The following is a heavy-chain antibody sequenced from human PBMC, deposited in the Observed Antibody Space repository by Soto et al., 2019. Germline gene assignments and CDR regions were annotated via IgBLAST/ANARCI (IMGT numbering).Heavy chain of an antibody. D-gene: IGHD5-12*01. CDR3: ASPITRFRYYYYYMDV. Sequence: QVQLQQWGAGLLKPSETLSLTCAVYGGSFSGYYWSWIRQPPGKGLEWIGEINHSGSTNYNPSLKSRVTISVDTSKNQFSLKLSSVTAADTAVYYCASPITRFRYYYYYMDVWGKGTTVTVSS. CDR1: GGSFSGYY. J-gene: IGHJ6*03. CDR2: INHSGST. V-gene: IGHV4-34*01.